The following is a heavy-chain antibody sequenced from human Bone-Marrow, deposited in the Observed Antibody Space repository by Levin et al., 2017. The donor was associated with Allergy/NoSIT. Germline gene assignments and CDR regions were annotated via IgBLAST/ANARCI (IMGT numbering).Heavy chain of an antibody. CDR3: ARPDPGGVVGARALDYYYGMDG. D-gene: IGHD1-26*01. V-gene: IGHV1-69*06. Sequence: ASVKVSCKASGGTFSSYAISWVRQAPGQGLEWMGGIIPIFGTANYAQKFQGRVTITADKSTSTAYMELSSLRSEDTAVYYCARPDPGGVVGARALDYYYGMDGWGQGTTVTVSS. CDR2: IIPIFGTA. J-gene: IGHJ6*02. CDR1: GGTFSSYA.